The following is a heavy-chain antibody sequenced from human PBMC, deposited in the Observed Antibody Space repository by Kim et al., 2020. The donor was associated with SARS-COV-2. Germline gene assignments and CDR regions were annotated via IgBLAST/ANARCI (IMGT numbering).Heavy chain of an antibody. J-gene: IGHJ4*02. D-gene: IGHD2-2*02. CDR3: ARGDRYCTSSICYNY. V-gene: IGHV1-8*01. CDR2: MNPYSGNT. CDR1: GYTFTDYD. Sequence: ASVKVSCKASGYTFTDYDINWVRQATGQGPEWMGWMNPYSGNTGYAQKFQGRVTMTRDTTMNTAYLDLSGLRSDDGAVYYCARGDRYCTSSICYNYWGQGTLVTVSS.